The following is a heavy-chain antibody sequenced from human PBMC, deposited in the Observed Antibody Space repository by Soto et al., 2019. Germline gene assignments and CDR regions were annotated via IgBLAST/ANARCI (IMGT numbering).Heavy chain of an antibody. CDR2: INPSGST. J-gene: IGHJ4*02. V-gene: IGHV1-46*03. D-gene: IGHD2-15*01. CDR3: ARVYCSGGSCYSIDY. Sequence: QVQLVQSGAEVKKPGASVKVSCKASGYTFTSYYMHWVRQAPGQGLEWMGIINPSGSTSYAQKFQGRGPMTRDMSTSTGHMELGSLRSGATAVYYCARVYCSGGSCYSIDYWGQGTLVTVSS. CDR1: GYTFTSYY.